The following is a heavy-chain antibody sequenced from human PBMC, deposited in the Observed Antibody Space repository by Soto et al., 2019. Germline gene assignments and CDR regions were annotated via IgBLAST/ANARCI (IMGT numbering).Heavy chain of an antibody. CDR3: ARALKTTQIWLYAFAV. V-gene: IGHV1-69*01. D-gene: IGHD5-18*01. Sequence: QLQLVQSGAEVKKPGSSVRVSCKASGGTFSCSAITWVRQAPGQGLEWMGGIIPLFGTTNYAQRFQGRIRIAADESTSTASMALSSLRSEDTAVYYWARALKTTQIWLYAFAVWCQGTKVSVSS. CDR2: IIPLFGTT. CDR1: GGTFSCSA. J-gene: IGHJ3*01.